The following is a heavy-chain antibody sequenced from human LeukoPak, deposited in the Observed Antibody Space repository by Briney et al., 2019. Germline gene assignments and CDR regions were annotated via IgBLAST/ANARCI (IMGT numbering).Heavy chain of an antibody. D-gene: IGHD6-6*01. V-gene: IGHV4-30-2*01. CDR2: IYHSGST. CDR3: ARGEASSSSSWSDP. J-gene: IGHJ5*02. CDR1: GGSISSGGYS. Sequence: PSETLSLTCAVSGGSISSGGYSWSWIRQPPGKGLEWIGYIYHSGSTYYNPSLKSRVTISVDRSKNQFSLKLSSVTAADTAVYYCARGEASSSSSWSDPWGQGTLVTVSS.